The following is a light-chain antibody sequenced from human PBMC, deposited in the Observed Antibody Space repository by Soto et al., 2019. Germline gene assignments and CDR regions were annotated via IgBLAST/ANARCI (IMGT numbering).Light chain of an antibody. V-gene: IGLV2-14*01. J-gene: IGLJ2*01. CDR1: SSDIGSQNS. CDR2: DVS. Sequence: QSALTQPASVSGSPGQSITISCTGTSSDIGSQNSVSWYQQHPGKAPKLMIYDVSDRPSGVSDRFSGSKSGNTASLTISGLQAEDEADYYCSSYTSSSTLVVFGGGTKLTV. CDR3: SSYTSSSTLVV.